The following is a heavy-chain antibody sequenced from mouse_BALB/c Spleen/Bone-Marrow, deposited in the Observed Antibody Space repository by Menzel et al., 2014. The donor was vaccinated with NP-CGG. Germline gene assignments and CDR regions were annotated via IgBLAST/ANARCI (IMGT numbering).Heavy chain of an antibody. CDR3: ARKRGGAMDY. Sequence: EVQLQQSGPELVKPGASVKVSCKASGYTFTSYVMHWVKQKPGQGLEWIGYIIPSNDVTKYNEKFKGKATLTSDKSSSTAYMELSSLTSEDSAVYYCARKRGGAMDYWGPGTSVTVSS. J-gene: IGHJ4*01. CDR1: GYTFTSYV. CDR2: IIPSNDVT. V-gene: IGHV1-14*01.